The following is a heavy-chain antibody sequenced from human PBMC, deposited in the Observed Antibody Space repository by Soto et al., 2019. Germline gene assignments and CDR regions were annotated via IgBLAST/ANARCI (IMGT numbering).Heavy chain of an antibody. CDR1: GYTFTSYA. CDR3: ARDGAVAGTVLVYYYYGKDV. CDR2: INAGNGNT. V-gene: IGHV1-3*01. Sequence: VASVKVSFKASGYTFTSYAMHWVPQAPGQRLEWMGWINAGNGNTKYSQKFQGRVTITRDTSASTAYMELSSLRSEDTAVYYCARDGAVAGTVLVYYYYGKDVWGQGDTVTLSS. J-gene: IGHJ6*02. D-gene: IGHD6-19*01.